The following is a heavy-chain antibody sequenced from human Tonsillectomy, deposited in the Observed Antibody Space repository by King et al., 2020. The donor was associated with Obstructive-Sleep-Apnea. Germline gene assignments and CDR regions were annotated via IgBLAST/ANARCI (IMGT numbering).Heavy chain of an antibody. V-gene: IGHV4-39*07. CDR1: GGSISSSDYY. CDR3: VREDYGDFECAY. Sequence: QLQESGPGLVKPSETLSLTCTVSGGSISSSDYYWGWIRLPPGKGLVGIGRIYYSGSTYYNPSLKSRVTISLETSTNHFSRRLSPVTAADTAVYYCVREDYGDFECAYWGQGTLVTVSS. J-gene: IGHJ4*02. CDR2: IYYSGST. D-gene: IGHD4-17*01.